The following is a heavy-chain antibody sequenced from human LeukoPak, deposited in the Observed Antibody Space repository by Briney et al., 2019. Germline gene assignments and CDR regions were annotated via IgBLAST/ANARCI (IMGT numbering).Heavy chain of an antibody. J-gene: IGHJ3*02. CDR1: GFTFSSYA. Sequence: GGSLRLSCAASGFTFSSYAMSWVRQAPGKGLEWVSAISGSGGSTYYADSVKGRFTISRDNSKNTLYLQMNSLRAEDTAVYYCARERPLSAYSYGRDAFDIWGQGTMVTVSS. CDR3: ARERPLSAYSYGRDAFDI. V-gene: IGHV3-23*01. CDR2: ISGSGGST. D-gene: IGHD5-18*01.